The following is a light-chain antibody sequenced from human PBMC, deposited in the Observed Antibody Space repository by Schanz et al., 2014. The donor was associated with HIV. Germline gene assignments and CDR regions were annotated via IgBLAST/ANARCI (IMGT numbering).Light chain of an antibody. Sequence: SYELTQPPSVSVSPGQTASITCSGDKLGDKFACWYQQKPGQSPVLVIYQDNKRPSGIPERFSGSNSGNTATLTISGTQAMDEADYFCQGWDSSTTVVFGGGTKLTVL. V-gene: IGLV3-1*01. J-gene: IGLJ2*01. CDR2: QDN. CDR3: QGWDSSTTVV. CDR1: KLGDKF.